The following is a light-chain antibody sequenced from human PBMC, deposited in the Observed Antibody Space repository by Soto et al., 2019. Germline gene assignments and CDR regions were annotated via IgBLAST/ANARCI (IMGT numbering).Light chain of an antibody. Sequence: EIVLTQSPATLSLSPGERATLSCRASQSVSNYLAWYQQKPGQAPRLLIYDVTNRATGIPARFSSSGSGTDFTLTISSLEPEDFAVYYCQSLFTFGPGTKVDIK. V-gene: IGKV3-11*01. CDR1: QSVSNY. CDR3: QSLFT. CDR2: DVT. J-gene: IGKJ3*01.